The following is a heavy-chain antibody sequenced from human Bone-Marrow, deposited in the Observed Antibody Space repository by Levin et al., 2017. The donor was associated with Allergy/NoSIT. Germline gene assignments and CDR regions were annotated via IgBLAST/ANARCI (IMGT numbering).Heavy chain of an antibody. CDR2: ISLSGGGT. CDR3: AQKIATIES. J-gene: IGHJ5*01. D-gene: IGHD6-13*01. Sequence: GGSLRLSCAASGFTFSNYDMSWVRQAPGKGLEWVATISLSGGGTYYADSVRGRFTNSRDNSKNTLYLQMNSLRADDTAVYYCAQKIATIESWGQGTLVTVSS. V-gene: IGHV3-23*01. CDR1: GFTFSNYD.